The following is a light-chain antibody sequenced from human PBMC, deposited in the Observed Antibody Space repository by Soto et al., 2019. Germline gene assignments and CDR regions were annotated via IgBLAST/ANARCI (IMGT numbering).Light chain of an antibody. Sequence: EIVMTQSPATLSVSPGERATLSCRASQSVSSNLAWYQQKPGQAPRLLIYGASTRATGIPARFTGSGSGTDFTLIISRLEPEDSAVYYCQDRGNWPIFTFGGGTKVEIK. V-gene: IGKV3-11*01. J-gene: IGKJ4*01. CDR1: QSVSSN. CDR3: QDRGNWPIFT. CDR2: GAS.